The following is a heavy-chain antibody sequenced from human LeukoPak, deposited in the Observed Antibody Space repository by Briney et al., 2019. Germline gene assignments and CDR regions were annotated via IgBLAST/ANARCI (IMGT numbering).Heavy chain of an antibody. J-gene: IGHJ4*02. CDR2: IRYDGSNK. CDR1: GFTFSSYG. Sequence: GGSLRLSCAASGFTFSSYGMHWVRQAPGKGLEWVAFIRYDGSNKYYADSVKGRFTISRDNSKNTLYLQMNSLRAEDTAVYYCAKKSIFGVVIMGDYFDYWGQGTLVTVSS. V-gene: IGHV3-30*02. D-gene: IGHD3-3*01. CDR3: AKKSIFGVVIMGDYFDY.